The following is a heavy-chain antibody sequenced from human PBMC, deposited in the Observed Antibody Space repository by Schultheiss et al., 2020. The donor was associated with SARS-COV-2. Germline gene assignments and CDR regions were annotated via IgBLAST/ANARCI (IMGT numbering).Heavy chain of an antibody. V-gene: IGHV4-4*02. CDR2: IYHSGST. Sequence: SETLSLTCAVSGGSISSSNWWSWVRQPPGKGLEWIGEIYHSGSTNYNPSLKSRVTISVDKSKNQFSLKLSSVTAADTAVYYCARLAAAEVNYYYYGMDVWGQGTTVTVSS. CDR1: GGSISSSNW. CDR3: ARLAAAEVNYYYYGMDV. J-gene: IGHJ6*02. D-gene: IGHD6-13*01.